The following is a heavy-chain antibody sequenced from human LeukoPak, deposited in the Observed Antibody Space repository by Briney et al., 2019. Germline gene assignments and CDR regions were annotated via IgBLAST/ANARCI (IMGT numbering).Heavy chain of an antibody. CDR3: ARGDPLDPFDP. CDR1: GFTFSSYG. V-gene: IGHV3-33*01. CDR2: IWYDGSNK. Sequence: GGSLRLPCAASGFTFSSYGMHWVRQAPGKGLEWVAVIWYDGSNKYYADSVKGRFTISRDNSKNTLYLQMNSLRAEDTAVYYCARGDPLDPFDPWGQGTLVTVSS. J-gene: IGHJ5*02.